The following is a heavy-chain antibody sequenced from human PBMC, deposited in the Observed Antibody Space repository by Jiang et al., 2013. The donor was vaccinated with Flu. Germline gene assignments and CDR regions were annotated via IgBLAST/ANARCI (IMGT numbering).Heavy chain of an antibody. CDR3: ARITAYSSGWYYYYYGMDV. CDR2: IDWDDDK. V-gene: IGHV2-70*01. CDR1: GFSLSTSGMC. Sequence: KPTQTLTLTCTFSGFSLSTSGMCVSWIRQPPGKALEWLALIDWDDDKYYSTSLKTRLTISKDTSKNQVVLTMTNMDPVDTATYYCARITAYSSGWYYYYYGMDVWGQGTTVTVSS. D-gene: IGHD6-19*01. J-gene: IGHJ6*02.